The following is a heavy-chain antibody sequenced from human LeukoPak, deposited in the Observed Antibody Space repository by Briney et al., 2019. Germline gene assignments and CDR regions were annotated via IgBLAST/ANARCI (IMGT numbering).Heavy chain of an antibody. Sequence: PGGSLRLSCAASGFTVSSNYMSWVRQAPGKGLEWVSVIYSGGSTYYADSVKGRFTISRDNSKNTLYLQMNSLRAEDTAVYYCARDLCLWSSTSCNPGDYWGQGTLVTVSS. J-gene: IGHJ4*02. CDR3: ARDLCLWSSTSCNPGDY. CDR1: GFTVSSNY. D-gene: IGHD2-2*01. V-gene: IGHV3-66*02. CDR2: IYSGGST.